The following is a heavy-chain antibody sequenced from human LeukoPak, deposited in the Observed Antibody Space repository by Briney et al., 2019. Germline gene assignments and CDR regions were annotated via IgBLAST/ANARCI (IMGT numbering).Heavy chain of an antibody. CDR2: IHYSGST. J-gene: IGHJ4*02. Sequence: SETLSLTCTVSGGSISSYYWSWLRQPPGKGLEWIGYIHYSGSTNYNPSLKSRVTISVDTSKNQFSLKLSSVTAADTAVYYCARAKDFDYWGQGTLVTVSS. CDR1: GGSISSYY. CDR3: ARAKDFDY. V-gene: IGHV4-59*01.